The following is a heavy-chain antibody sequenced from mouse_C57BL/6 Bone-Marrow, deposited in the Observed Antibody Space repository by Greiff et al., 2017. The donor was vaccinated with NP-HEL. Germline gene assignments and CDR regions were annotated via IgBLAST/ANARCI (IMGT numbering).Heavy chain of an antibody. CDR1: GFSLSTFGMG. V-gene: IGHV8-8*01. CDR2: IWWDDDK. D-gene: IGHD1-1*01. CDR3: ARAHYLLLRGFDV. Sequence: QVTLKESGPGILQPSQSLSLTCSFSGFSLSTFGMGVGWIRQPSGKGLEWLAHIWWDDDKYYNPALKSRLTISKATSKNQVFLKIANWDTADTATYYGARAHYLLLRGFDVWGTGTTVTVSS. J-gene: IGHJ1*03.